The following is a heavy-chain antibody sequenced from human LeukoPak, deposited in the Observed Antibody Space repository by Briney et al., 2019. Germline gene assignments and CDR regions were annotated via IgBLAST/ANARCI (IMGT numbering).Heavy chain of an antibody. CDR2: IRYDGSNK. CDR3: AKDSVTKLVYYAHFDY. J-gene: IGHJ4*02. V-gene: IGHV3-30*02. Sequence: GGSLRLSCAASGFTFSSYGMHWVRQAPGKGLEWVAFIRYDGSNKYYADSVKGRFTISRDNSKNTLYLQMNSLRAEDTAVYYCAKDSVTKLVYYAHFDYWGQGTLVTVSS. D-gene: IGHD2-8*01. CDR1: GFTFSSYG.